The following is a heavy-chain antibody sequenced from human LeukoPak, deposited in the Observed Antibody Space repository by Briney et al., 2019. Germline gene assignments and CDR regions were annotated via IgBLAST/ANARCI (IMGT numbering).Heavy chain of an antibody. CDR1: GGSMSSYY. CDR2: ISGSGGST. V-gene: IGHV3-23*01. J-gene: IGHJ4*02. Sequence: ETLSLTCTVSGGSMSSYYWSWVRQAPGKGLEWVSAISGSGGSTYYADSVKGRFTITRDNSKNTLYLQMNSLRAEDTAVYYCAKHDNGDYYYWGQGTLVTVSS. CDR3: AKHDNGDYYY. D-gene: IGHD4-17*01.